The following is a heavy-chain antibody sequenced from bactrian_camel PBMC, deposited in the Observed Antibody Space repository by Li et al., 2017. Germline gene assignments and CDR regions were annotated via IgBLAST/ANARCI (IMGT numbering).Heavy chain of an antibody. J-gene: IGHJ4*01. V-gene: IGHV3-2*01. Sequence: HVQLVESGGGLVQPGGSLRLSCGASGFRGFSLYRMAWVRQAPGEGLNWVTTISKDSLSTYYTDSVKGRFTISQDSGKTTMYLQMDSLKPEDTAMYYCAADATCAKWWSPGQWFGLRYKGQGTQVTVS. CDR2: ISKDSLST. CDR1: GFRGFSLYR. D-gene: IGHD1*01.